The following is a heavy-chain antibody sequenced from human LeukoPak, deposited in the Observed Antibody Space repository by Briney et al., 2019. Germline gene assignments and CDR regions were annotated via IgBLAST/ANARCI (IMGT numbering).Heavy chain of an antibody. J-gene: IGHJ4*02. Sequence: SETLSLTCAVYGGPFSGYYWSWIRQPPGKGLEWIGEINHSGSTNYNPSLKSRVTISVDTSKNQFSLKLSSVTAADTAVYYCARGKLGHFDYWGQGTLVTVSS. CDR1: GGPFSGYY. CDR2: INHSGST. V-gene: IGHV4-34*09. D-gene: IGHD7-27*01. CDR3: ARGKLGHFDY.